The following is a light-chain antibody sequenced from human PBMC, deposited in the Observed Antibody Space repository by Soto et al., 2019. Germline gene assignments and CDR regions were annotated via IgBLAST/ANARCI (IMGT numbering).Light chain of an antibody. CDR1: SSDVGGYNY. Sequence: QSALTQPRSVSGSPGQSVTISCTGTSSDVGGYNYVSWYQQHPGKAPKLMIYDVSKRPSGVPDRFSGSKSGNTAPLTISGLQAEDEADYYCCSYAGSYTLYVFGIGTKVTVL. V-gene: IGLV2-11*01. J-gene: IGLJ1*01. CDR2: DVS. CDR3: CSYAGSYTLYV.